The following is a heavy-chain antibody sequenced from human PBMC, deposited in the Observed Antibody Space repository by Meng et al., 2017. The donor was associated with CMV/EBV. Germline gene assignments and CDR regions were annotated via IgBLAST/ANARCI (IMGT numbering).Heavy chain of an antibody. D-gene: IGHD2-15*01. CDR2: INHSGST. CDR3: ARVVAAWLDY. Sequence: LSLTCAVYGGSFSGYYWSWIRQPPGKGPEWIGEINHSGSTNYNPSLKSRVTISVDTSKNQFSLKLSSVTAADTAVYYCARVVAAWLDYWGQGTLVTVSS. V-gene: IGHV4-34*01. CDR1: GGSFSGYY. J-gene: IGHJ4*02.